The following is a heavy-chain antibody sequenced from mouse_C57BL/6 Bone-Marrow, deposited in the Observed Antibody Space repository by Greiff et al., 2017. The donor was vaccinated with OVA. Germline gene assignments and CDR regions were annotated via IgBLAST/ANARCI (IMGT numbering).Heavy chain of an antibody. CDR3: ARPLFSPYFDV. J-gene: IGHJ1*03. CDR2: INPYNGGT. Sequence: EVKLQESGPVLVKPGASVKMSCKASGYTFTDYYMNWVKQSHGKSLEWIGVINPYNGGTSYNQKFKGKATLTVDKSSSTAYMELNSLTSEDSAVYYCARPLFSPYFDVWGTGTTVTVSS. CDR1: GYTFTDYY. V-gene: IGHV1-19*01. D-gene: IGHD1-1*01.